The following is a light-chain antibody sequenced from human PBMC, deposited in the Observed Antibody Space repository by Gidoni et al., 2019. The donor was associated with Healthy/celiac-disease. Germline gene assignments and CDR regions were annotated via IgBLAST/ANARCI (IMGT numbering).Light chain of an antibody. V-gene: IGKV3-15*01. CDR2: GAS. Sequence: EIVMTQSPATLSVSPGERANLSCRASQSVSSNLAWYQQKPGQAPRLLIYGASTRATGIPARFSGSGSGTEFTLTISSLQSEDFAVYYCQQYNNWPLRTFGQGTKLEIK. CDR1: QSVSSN. J-gene: IGKJ2*01. CDR3: QQYNNWPLRT.